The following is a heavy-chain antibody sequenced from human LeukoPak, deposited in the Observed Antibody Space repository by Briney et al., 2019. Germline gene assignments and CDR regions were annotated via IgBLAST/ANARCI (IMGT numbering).Heavy chain of an antibody. Sequence: SETLSLTCTVSGGSISSGSYYWSWIRQPAGKGLEWIGRIYTSGSTNYNPSPKSRVTISVDTSKNQFSLKLSSVTAADTAGYYCARFDGIPGWFDPWGQGTLVTVSS. CDR3: ARFDGIPGWFDP. D-gene: IGHD1-1*01. J-gene: IGHJ5*02. CDR2: IYTSGST. CDR1: GGSISSGSYY. V-gene: IGHV4-61*02.